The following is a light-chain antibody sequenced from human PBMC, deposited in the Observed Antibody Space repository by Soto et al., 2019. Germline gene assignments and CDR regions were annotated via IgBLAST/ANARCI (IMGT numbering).Light chain of an antibody. Sequence: EIPMTQSQATLSVSPGDRATLSYPASQSVRSYLAWYQQKPGQAPRLLIYSASTRATVIPARFSGSGSGTEFTLTISSLQSEDFAVYYCQQYNNWPRLTFGGGTKV. J-gene: IGKJ4*01. V-gene: IGKV3-15*01. CDR3: QQYNNWPRLT. CDR1: QSVRSY. CDR2: SAS.